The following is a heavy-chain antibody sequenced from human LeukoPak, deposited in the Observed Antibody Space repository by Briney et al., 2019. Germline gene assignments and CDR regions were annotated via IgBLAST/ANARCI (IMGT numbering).Heavy chain of an antibody. Sequence: GRSLRLSCAASGFTFSSYGVHWVRQAPGKGLEWVAVISYDGSNKYYADSVKGRLTISRDNSKNTLYLQMNSLRAEDTAVYYCAKLVDSSGYYSYDAFDIWGQGTMVTVSS. D-gene: IGHD3-22*01. V-gene: IGHV3-30*18. CDR1: GFTFSSYG. CDR3: AKLVDSSGYYSYDAFDI. CDR2: ISYDGSNK. J-gene: IGHJ3*02.